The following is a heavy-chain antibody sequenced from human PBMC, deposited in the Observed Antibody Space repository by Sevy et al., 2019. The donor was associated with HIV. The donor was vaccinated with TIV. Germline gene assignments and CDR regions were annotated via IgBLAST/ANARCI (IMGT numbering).Heavy chain of an antibody. CDR2: MNPNRGNT. CDR3: ARGTPKDTDRPLNY. Sequence: ASVKVPCKASGYTFTSYDINWVRQATGQGLEWMGWMNPNRGNTGYAQKFQGRVNMTRNTSISTAYMELSSLRSEDTAVYYCARGTPKDTDRPLNYWGQGTLVTVSS. J-gene: IGHJ4*02. CDR1: GYTFTSYD. V-gene: IGHV1-8*01. D-gene: IGHD5-18*01.